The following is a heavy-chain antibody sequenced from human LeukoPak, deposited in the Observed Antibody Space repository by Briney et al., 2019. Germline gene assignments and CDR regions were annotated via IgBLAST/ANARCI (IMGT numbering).Heavy chain of an antibody. V-gene: IGHV3-74*01. CDR3: ARIRWDDAFDI. D-gene: IGHD4-23*01. CDR2: INSDGSRT. Sequence: GGSLRLSCSASGLTFRSYWMHWVRQAPGKGLVWVSRINSDGSRTSYADSVKGRFTISRDNAKNTLYLQMNSLRAEDTAVYYCARIRWDDAFDIWGQGTMVTVSS. CDR1: GLTFRSYW. J-gene: IGHJ3*02.